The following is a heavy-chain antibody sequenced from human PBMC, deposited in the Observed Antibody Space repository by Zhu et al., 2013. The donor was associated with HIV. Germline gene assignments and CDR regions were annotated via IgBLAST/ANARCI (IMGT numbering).Heavy chain of an antibody. D-gene: IGHD6-25*01. Sequence: QVQVVQSGNEVKKPGASVKVSCKTSGYSFTSYGISWVRQAPGQGLEWMGWISAYNVNTNYAQKLQGRVTMTTDASTSTAYMELRSLRSDDTAVYFCARPSIAAAGEDFFDNWGQGTLVTVSS. CDR3: ARPSIAAAGEDFFDN. CDR2: ISAYNVNT. J-gene: IGHJ4*02. V-gene: IGHV1-18*01. CDR1: GYSFTSYG.